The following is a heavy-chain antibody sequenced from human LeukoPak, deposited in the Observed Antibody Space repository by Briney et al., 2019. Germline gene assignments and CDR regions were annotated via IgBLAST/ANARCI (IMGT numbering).Heavy chain of an antibody. Sequence: GGSLRLSCAASGFTFSSYSMNWGRQAPGKGREGVSYISSSSSNIYYADSVKGRFTISRDNDKNSLYLQMNSLRAEDTAVYYCATLRWYAPFDYWGQGTLVTVSS. CDR2: ISSSSSNI. CDR1: GFTFSSYS. V-gene: IGHV3-48*01. J-gene: IGHJ4*02. CDR3: ATLRWYAPFDY. D-gene: IGHD4-23*01.